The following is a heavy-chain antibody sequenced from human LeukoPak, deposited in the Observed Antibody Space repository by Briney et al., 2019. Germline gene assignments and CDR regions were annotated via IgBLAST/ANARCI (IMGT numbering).Heavy chain of an antibody. CDR1: IYSFSSYW. Sequence: GESLKISCKGPIYSFSSYWIGWVRQMPGKGLEWMGIIYPGDSDTRYSPSFQGQVTISADKSISTAYLQWASLKASDTAMYYCAGMVRGLGSYTFDIWGHGTMVTVSS. D-gene: IGHD3-10*01. CDR2: IYPGDSDT. CDR3: AGMVRGLGSYTFDI. V-gene: IGHV5-51*01. J-gene: IGHJ3*02.